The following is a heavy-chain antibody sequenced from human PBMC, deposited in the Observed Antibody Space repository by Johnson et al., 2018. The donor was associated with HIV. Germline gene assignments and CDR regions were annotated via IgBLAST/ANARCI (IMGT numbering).Heavy chain of an antibody. Sequence: VQLVESRGVLVQPGGSLRLSCAASGFTVSSNEMSWVRQAPGKGLEWVSSISGGSTYYADSRKGRFTISRDNSKNTLYLQMNSLRAEDTAVYYCARGHHDSGYPLEAFDIWGQGTMVSVSS. CDR3: ARGHHDSGYPLEAFDI. D-gene: IGHD3-22*01. CDR1: GFTVSSNE. CDR2: ISGGST. J-gene: IGHJ3*02. V-gene: IGHV3-38-3*01.